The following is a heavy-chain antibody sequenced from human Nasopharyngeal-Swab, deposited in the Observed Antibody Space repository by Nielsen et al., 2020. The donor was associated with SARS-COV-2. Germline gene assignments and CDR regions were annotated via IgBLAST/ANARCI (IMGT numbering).Heavy chain of an antibody. CDR3: ASFRYSGSYLKHYFDY. CDR1: GGSFSGYY. J-gene: IGHJ4*02. CDR2: INHSGST. V-gene: IGHV4-34*01. D-gene: IGHD1-26*01. Sequence: GSLRLSCAVYGGSFSGYYWSWIRQPPGKGLEWIGEINHSGSTNYNPSLKSRVTISVDTSKNQFSLKLSSVTAADTAVYYCASFRYSGSYLKHYFDYWGQGTLVTVSS.